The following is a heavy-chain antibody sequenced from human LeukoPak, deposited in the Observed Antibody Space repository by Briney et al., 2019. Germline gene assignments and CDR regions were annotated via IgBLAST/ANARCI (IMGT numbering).Heavy chain of an antibody. CDR1: VGPISISSYY. CDR2: IYYSGIT. Sequence: SETLSLTCTVSVGPISISSYYGGWIRKPPGKGLEGIGSIYYSGITYYNPSLKSRVTISVDTSKNQFSLKLSSVTAADTAVYYCASWGYGSGSYYSDYWGQGTLVTVSS. J-gene: IGHJ4*02. CDR3: ASWGYGSGSYYSDY. D-gene: IGHD3-10*01. V-gene: IGHV4-39*01.